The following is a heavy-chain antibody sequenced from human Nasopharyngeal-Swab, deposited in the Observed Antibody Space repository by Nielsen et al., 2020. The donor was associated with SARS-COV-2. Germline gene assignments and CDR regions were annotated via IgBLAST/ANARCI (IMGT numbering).Heavy chain of an antibody. V-gene: IGHV1-69*13. CDR1: GGTFSSYA. CDR2: IIPIFGTA. J-gene: IGHJ4*02. CDR3: ARGTQYYYDSSGYYTAPFDY. D-gene: IGHD3-22*01. Sequence: SVKVSCKASGGTFSSYAISWVRQAPGQGLEWMGGIIPIFGTANYAQKFQGRVTITANESTSTAYMELSSLRSEDTAVYYCARGTQYYYDSSGYYTAPFDYWGQGTLVTVSS.